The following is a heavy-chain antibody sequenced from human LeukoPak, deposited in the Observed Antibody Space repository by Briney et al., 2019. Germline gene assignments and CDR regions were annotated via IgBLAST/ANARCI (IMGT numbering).Heavy chain of an antibody. Sequence: SETLSLTCAVCGGSFSGYYWSWIRQPPGKGLEWIGEINHSRSTKYNPALKSRVTISEDKSKNQFSLKLSSVTAEDTGVYYCARGRSESTYYFDYWGQGTLVMVSS. V-gene: IGHV4-34*01. J-gene: IGHJ4*02. D-gene: IGHD2-2*01. CDR2: INHSRST. CDR3: ARGRSESTYYFDY. CDR1: GGSFSGYY.